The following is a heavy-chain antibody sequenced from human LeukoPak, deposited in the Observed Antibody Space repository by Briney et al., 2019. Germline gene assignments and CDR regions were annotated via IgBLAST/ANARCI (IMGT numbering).Heavy chain of an antibody. Sequence: SETLSLTCAVYGGSFSGYYWSWIRQPPGKGLEWIGYIYYSGSTNYNPSLKSRVTISVDTSKNQFSLKLSSVTAADTAVYYCARLRWLQLRYFDYWGQGTLVTVSS. CDR1: GGSFSGYY. CDR3: ARLRWLQLRYFDY. CDR2: IYYSGST. V-gene: IGHV4-59*01. J-gene: IGHJ4*02. D-gene: IGHD5-24*01.